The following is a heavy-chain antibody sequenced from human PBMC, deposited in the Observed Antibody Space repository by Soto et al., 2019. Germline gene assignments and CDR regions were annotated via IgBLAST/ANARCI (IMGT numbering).Heavy chain of an antibody. CDR3: ARDTETLGSRANDPLDI. CDR1: GYTFSAYT. D-gene: IGHD3-3*02. CDR2: INVGSGNT. V-gene: IGHV1-3*01. Sequence: AAVKVSCTAAGYTFSAYTMNWVRQAPGQSLEWMGWINVGSGNTRYSQNFQGRVSITRDTSASTVYMELTGLKSEDTDMYYCARDTETLGSRANDPLDIWGQGKMVTVSS. J-gene: IGHJ3*02.